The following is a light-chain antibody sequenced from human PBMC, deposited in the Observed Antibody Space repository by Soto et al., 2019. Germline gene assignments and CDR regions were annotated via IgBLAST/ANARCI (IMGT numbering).Light chain of an antibody. CDR3: CSSAGTYTAV. CDR1: STDVGGHNY. Sequence: QSALTQPRSVSDYPGQSVTISCTGTSTDVGGHNYVSWYQQHPGKAPKLLIYDVTKRPSGVPDRFSGSKSGNTASLTISGLQAEDEADYYCCSSAGTYTAVFGSGTQLTVL. V-gene: IGLV2-11*01. J-gene: IGLJ7*01. CDR2: DVT.